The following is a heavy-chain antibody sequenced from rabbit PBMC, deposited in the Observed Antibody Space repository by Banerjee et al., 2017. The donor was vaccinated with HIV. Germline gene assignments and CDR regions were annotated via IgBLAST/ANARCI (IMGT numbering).Heavy chain of an antibody. J-gene: IGHJ3*01. Sequence: QQLVESGGGLVKPGASLTLTCKASGFSFSSGYDMCWVRQAPGKGLEWIACIYAGSSASTYFASLAKGRFPNSKTSSTTVTLQMTSLTAADTATYFCARDYAGYVAGTTVTRLDLWGQGTLVTVS. CDR1: GFSFSSGYD. CDR2: IYAGSSAST. V-gene: IGHV1S40*01. CDR3: ARDYAGYVAGTTVTRLDL. D-gene: IGHD7-1*01.